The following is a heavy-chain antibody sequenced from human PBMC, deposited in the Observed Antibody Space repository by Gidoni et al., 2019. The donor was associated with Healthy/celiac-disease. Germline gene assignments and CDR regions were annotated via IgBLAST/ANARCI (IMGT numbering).Heavy chain of an antibody. CDR2: IYSGGST. D-gene: IGHD3-10*01. CDR3: ARFVSGSGWLDV. V-gene: IGHV3-53*02. J-gene: IGHJ6*02. Sequence: EVQLVETGGGLIQPGGSLRLSCAASGVTVSSNYMSWVRQAPGKGLEWVSVIYSGGSTYYADSVKGRFTISRDNSKNTLYLQMNSLRAEDTAVYYCARFVSGSGWLDVWGQGTTVTVSS. CDR1: GVTVSSNY.